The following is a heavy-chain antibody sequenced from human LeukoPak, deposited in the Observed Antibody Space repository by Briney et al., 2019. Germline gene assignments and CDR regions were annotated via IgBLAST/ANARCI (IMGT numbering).Heavy chain of an antibody. CDR2: MNPNSGNT. CDR1: GYTFTSYD. V-gene: IGHV1-8*01. D-gene: IGHD3-22*01. CDR3: ARGVRRPPSSSGYYYFDY. J-gene: IGHJ4*02. Sequence: ASVKVSCKAPGYTFTSYDINWVRQATGQGLEWMGWMNPNSGNTGYAQKFQGRVTMTRNTSISTAYMELSSLRSEDTAVYYCARGVRRPPSSSGYYYFDYWGQGTLVTVSS.